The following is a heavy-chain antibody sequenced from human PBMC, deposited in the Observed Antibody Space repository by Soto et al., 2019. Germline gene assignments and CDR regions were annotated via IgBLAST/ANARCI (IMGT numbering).Heavy chain of an antibody. CDR2: IVVGSGNT. CDR3: AADWRGGNTYYYYYGMDV. J-gene: IGHJ6*02. Sequence: SVKVSCKASGFTFTSSAVQWVRQARGQRLEWIGWIVVGSGNTNYAQKFQERVTITRDMSTSTAYMELSSLRSEDTAVYYCAADWRGGNTYYYYYGMDVWGQGTTVTVSS. V-gene: IGHV1-58*01. CDR1: GFTFTSSA. D-gene: IGHD2-15*01.